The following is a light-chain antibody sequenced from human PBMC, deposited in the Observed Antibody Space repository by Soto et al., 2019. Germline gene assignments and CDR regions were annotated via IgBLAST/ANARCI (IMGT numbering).Light chain of an antibody. CDR3: LHYGIPLCP. CDR1: QRVTSNY. J-gene: IGKJ4*02. Sequence: SLVAVSLYPGERATLSCGAGQRVTSNYLACYQQKPGQTPRLLIYSVSSRATGIPDRFSGSGSGTDFTLTISRLEPEDFARYYCLHYGIPLCPFSEVTKVDVK. CDR2: SVS. V-gene: IGKV3-20*01.